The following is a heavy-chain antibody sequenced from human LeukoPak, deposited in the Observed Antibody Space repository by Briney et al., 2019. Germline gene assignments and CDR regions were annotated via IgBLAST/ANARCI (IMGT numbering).Heavy chain of an antibody. CDR2: IYYSGST. D-gene: IGHD6-19*01. Sequence: SETLSLTCTVSGGSISSYYWSWIRQPPGKGLEWIGYIYYSGSTNYNPSLKSRVTISVDTSKNQFSLKLSSVTAADTAVYYCARAVAGLYWYFDLWGRGTLVTVSS. CDR3: ARAVAGLYWYFDL. J-gene: IGHJ2*01. V-gene: IGHV4-59*08. CDR1: GGSISSYY.